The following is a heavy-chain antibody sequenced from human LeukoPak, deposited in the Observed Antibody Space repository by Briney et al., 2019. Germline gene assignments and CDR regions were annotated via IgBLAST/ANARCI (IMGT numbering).Heavy chain of an antibody. CDR3: ARGGGLDV. D-gene: IGHD3-16*01. CDR1: GFTFSSYT. CDR2: INHNGNVN. Sequence: GGSLRLSCAASGFTFSSYTMSWVRQAPGKGLEWVASINHNGNVNYYVDSVKGRFTVSRDNAKNSLYLQMSNLRAEDTAVYFCARGGGLDVWGQGATVTVSS. J-gene: IGHJ6*02. V-gene: IGHV3-7*03.